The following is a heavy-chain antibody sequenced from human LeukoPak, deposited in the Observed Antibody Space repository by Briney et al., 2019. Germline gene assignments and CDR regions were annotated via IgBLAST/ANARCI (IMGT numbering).Heavy chain of an antibody. CDR3: ARSRIQLWFDC. CDR1: GGTFSSYA. CDR2: IIPILGIA. D-gene: IGHD5-18*01. Sequence: SVKVSCKASGGTFSSYAISWVRQAPGQGLEWMGRIIPILGIANYAQKFQGRVTITADKSTSTAYMELSSLRSEDTAVYYCARSRIQLWFDCWGQGTLVTVSS. J-gene: IGHJ4*02. V-gene: IGHV1-69*04.